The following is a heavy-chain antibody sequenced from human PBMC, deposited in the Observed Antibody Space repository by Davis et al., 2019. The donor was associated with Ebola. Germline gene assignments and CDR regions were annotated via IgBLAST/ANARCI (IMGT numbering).Heavy chain of an antibody. Sequence: GESLKISCAASGLIFNNYWMSWIRQAPGKGPEWVAIIKQDGSEKYYVDSVKGRFTISRDNAKNSLYLQMNSLRAEDTAVYYCARDPGSSWYFMDVWGKGTTVAVSS. V-gene: IGHV3-7*01. J-gene: IGHJ6*04. CDR2: IKQDGSEK. D-gene: IGHD6-13*01. CDR1: GLIFNNYW. CDR3: ARDPGSSWYFMDV.